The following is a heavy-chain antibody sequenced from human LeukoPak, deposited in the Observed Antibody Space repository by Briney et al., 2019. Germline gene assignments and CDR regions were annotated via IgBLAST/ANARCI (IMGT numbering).Heavy chain of an antibody. V-gene: IGHV4-38-2*02. CDR1: DYSISSAYY. CDR2: IYHSGST. J-gene: IGHJ3*01. CDR3: ARVEAAAGAHTLDL. D-gene: IGHD6-13*01. Sequence: PSETLSLTCTVSDYSISSAYYWGWLRQSPGKGLEWIGSIYHSGSTFYNPSLNSRVIISTDTSKNHLSLRLTSVTAADTAIYFCARVEAAAGAHTLDLWGQGTMVAVSS.